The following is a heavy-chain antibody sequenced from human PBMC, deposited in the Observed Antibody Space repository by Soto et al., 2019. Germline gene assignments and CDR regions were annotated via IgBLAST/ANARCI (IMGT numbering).Heavy chain of an antibody. Sequence: SETLSLTCTVSGGSISSYYWSWIRQPPGKGLEWIGYIYYSGGTNYNPSLKSRVTISVDTSKNQFSLKLSSVTAADTAVYYCARHIYDFWSGYSPYYMDVWGKGTTVTVSS. CDR3: ARHIYDFWSGYSPYYMDV. CDR1: GGSISSYY. CDR2: IYYSGGT. J-gene: IGHJ6*03. D-gene: IGHD3-3*01. V-gene: IGHV4-59*08.